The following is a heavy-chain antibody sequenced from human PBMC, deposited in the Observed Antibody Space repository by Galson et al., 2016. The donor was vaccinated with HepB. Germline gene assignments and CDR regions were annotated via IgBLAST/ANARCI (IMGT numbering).Heavy chain of an antibody. CDR1: GDSIISTSYY. Sequence: SETLSLTCTVSGDSIISTSYYWGVIRQPPGKGLEWIATIHHTGSTYYSPFLKSRLTISVDTSKNRFSLRLNTVTATDTAIYFCARQSIQWGYADYWDRGTLVTVS. CDR3: ARQSIQWGYADY. V-gene: IGHV4-39*01. J-gene: IGHJ4*02. CDR2: IHHTGST. D-gene: IGHD3-16*01.